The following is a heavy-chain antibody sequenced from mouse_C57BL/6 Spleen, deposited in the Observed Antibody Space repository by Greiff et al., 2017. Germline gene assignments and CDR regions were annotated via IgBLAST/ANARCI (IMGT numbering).Heavy chain of an antibody. CDR1: GFTFSDYG. Sequence: EVQLVESGGGLVKPGGSLKLSCAASGFTFSDYGMHWVRQAPEKGLEWVAYISSGSSTIYYAVTVKGRFTISRDNAKNTLFLQMTSLRSEDTAMYYCARRDGSSPYYYAMDYWGQGTSVTVSS. J-gene: IGHJ4*01. CDR2: ISSGSSTI. D-gene: IGHD1-1*01. CDR3: ARRDGSSPYYYAMDY. V-gene: IGHV5-17*01.